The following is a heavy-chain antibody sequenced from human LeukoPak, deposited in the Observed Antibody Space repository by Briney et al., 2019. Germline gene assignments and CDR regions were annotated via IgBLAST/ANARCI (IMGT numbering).Heavy chain of an antibody. CDR1: GSSISSSSYY. CDR2: IYYSGST. V-gene: IGHV4-39*07. Sequence: SETLSLTCTVSGSSISSSSYYWGWIRQPPGKGLEWIGSIYYSGSTYYNPSLKSRVTISVDTSKNQFSLKLSSVTAADTAVYYCARESRGYYSVDYWGQGTLVTVSS. J-gene: IGHJ4*02. CDR3: ARESRGYYSVDY. D-gene: IGHD3-3*01.